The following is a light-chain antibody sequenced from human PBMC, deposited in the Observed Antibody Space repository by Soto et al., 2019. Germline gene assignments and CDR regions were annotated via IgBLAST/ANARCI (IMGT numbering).Light chain of an antibody. CDR2: DAS. CDR1: QSLSNR. J-gene: IGKJ1*01. Sequence: DIQMTQSPSTLSASVGDRVTITCRASQSLSNRLAWYQQKPGKAPKVLIYDASSLESGVPSRFSGSGSGTHFILTNSSLQPDDFATYSWNYYSAVWTFGQRTKVDIK. V-gene: IGKV1-5*01. CDR3: NYYSAVWT.